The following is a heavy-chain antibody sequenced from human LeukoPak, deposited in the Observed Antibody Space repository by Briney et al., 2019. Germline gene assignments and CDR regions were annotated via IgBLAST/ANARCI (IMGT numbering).Heavy chain of an antibody. J-gene: IGHJ4*02. Sequence: SETLSLTCTVSGGSISGYYWSWVRQPPGKRLEWIGNIFYSGNTNYDPPLQGRATISLDTSKNQFSLKLSSVTAADTAVYYCARELKSGGWYYDYWGQGTLVTVSS. D-gene: IGHD6-19*01. CDR2: IFYSGNT. CDR3: ARELKSGGWYYDY. CDR1: GGSISGYY. V-gene: IGHV4-59*12.